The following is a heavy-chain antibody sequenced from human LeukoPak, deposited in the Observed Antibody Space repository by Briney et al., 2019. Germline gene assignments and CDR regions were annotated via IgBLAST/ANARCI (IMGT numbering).Heavy chain of an antibody. CDR2: IKQDGSTK. CDR3: ARLGYSSSSLDY. J-gene: IGHJ4*02. V-gene: IGHV3-7*01. D-gene: IGHD6-6*01. CDR1: GFTFSNYW. Sequence: GGSLRLSCAASGFTFSNYWMTWVRQAPGKGLEWVANIKQDGSTKYYVDSVKGRFTISRDNAKNSVCLQVNSLTAEDTALYYCARLGYSSSSLDYWGQGTLVTVSS.